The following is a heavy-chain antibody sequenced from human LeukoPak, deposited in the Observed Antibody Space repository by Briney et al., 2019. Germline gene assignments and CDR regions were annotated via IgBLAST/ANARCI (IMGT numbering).Heavy chain of an antibody. V-gene: IGHV3-21*01. J-gene: IGHJ6*04. CDR3: ARSSLGMDV. CDR2: ISSSSSYI. Sequence: PGGSLRLSCAASGFTFSSYSMNWVRQAPGKGLEWVSSISSSSSYIYYADSVKGRVTISRDNAKTSLYLKMNSLRAEDTAVYYCARSSLGMDVWGKGTTVTVSS. CDR1: GFTFSSYS. D-gene: IGHD2-2*01.